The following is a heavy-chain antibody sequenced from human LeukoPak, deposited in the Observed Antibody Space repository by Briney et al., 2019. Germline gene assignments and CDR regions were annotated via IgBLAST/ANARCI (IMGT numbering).Heavy chain of an antibody. J-gene: IGHJ5*02. CDR2: IYYSGST. CDR3: ARVRGSSRYWFDP. V-gene: IGHV4-31*03. Sequence: PPQTLSLTCTVSGGSISSGGYYWSWIRQHPGKGLEWIGYIYYSGSTYYNPSLKSRVTISVDTSKNQFSLKLSSVTAADTAVYYCARVRGSSRYWFDPWGQGTLVTVSS. D-gene: IGHD6-13*01. CDR1: GGSISSGGYY.